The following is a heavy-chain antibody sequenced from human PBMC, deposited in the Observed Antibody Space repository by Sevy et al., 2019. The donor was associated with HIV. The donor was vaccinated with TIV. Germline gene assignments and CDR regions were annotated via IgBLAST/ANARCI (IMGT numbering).Heavy chain of an antibody. CDR3: ARRDGYNYEDY. J-gene: IGHJ4*02. Sequence: GGSLRLSCSASGFTFSSYAMHWVRQAPGKGLEYVSDISINGGSTYYADSVKGRFTISRDNSKNTLYLQMSSLRAEDTAVYYCARRDGYNYEDYWGQGTLVTVSS. D-gene: IGHD5-12*01. CDR2: ISINGGST. V-gene: IGHV3-64D*06. CDR1: GFTFSSYA.